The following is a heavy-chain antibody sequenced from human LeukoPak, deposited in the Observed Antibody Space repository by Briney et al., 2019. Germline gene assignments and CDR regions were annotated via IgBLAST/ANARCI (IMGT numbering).Heavy chain of an antibody. D-gene: IGHD6-13*01. J-gene: IGHJ4*02. V-gene: IGHV3-30-3*01. CDR2: ISYDGYDK. CDR1: GFTFNDYA. CDR3: ARDFFPIVDSSWYEIGY. Sequence: PGRSLRLSCAASGFTFNDYAMYWVRQTPGKGLEWVTLISYDGYDKSYADSVRGRFTISRDNSKNTLYLQMDSLRSEDTAVYYCARDFFPIVDSSWYEIGYWGQGTLVTVSS.